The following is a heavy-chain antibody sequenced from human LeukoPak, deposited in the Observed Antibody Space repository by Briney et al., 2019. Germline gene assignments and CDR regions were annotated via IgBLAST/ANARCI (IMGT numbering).Heavy chain of an antibody. D-gene: IGHD3-22*01. J-gene: IGHJ3*02. V-gene: IGHV3-23*01. CDR1: GFTFNSYA. Sequence: GGSLRLSCAASGFTFNSYAMSWVRQAPWERLQWVSGISDSGGNTYYADSVRGRFTISRDNSKNTLYLQMNSLRAEDTAVYYCARDIEYYDTTEAFDIWGQGTMVTVSS. CDR2: ISDSGGNT. CDR3: ARDIEYYDTTEAFDI.